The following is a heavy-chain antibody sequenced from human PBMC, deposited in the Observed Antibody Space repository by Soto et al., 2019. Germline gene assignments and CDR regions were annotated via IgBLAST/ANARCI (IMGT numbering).Heavy chain of an antibody. CDR3: ARQKVAEIRWDV. V-gene: IGHV4-39*01. CDR1: GGSISSSSYY. D-gene: IGHD4-17*01. Sequence: SETLSLTCTVSGGSISSSSYYWGWIRQPPGKGLEWIGSIYYSGSTYYNPSLKSRVTISVDTSKNQFSLKLSSVTAADTAVYYCARQKVAEIRWDVWGQGTTVTVSS. CDR2: IYYSGST. J-gene: IGHJ6*02.